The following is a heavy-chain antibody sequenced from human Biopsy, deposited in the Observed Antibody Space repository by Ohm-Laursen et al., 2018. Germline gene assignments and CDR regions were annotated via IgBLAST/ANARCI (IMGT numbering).Heavy chain of an antibody. CDR2: IYYSGST. CDR1: GGSISSYY. V-gene: IGHV4-59*08. D-gene: IGHD7-27*01. Sequence: SQTLSLTCTASGGSISSYYWSWIRQPPGKGLECIGYIYYSGSTNYSPSLKSRVTMSVDTSKNQFSLKLSSVTAADTAVYYCARLWGGYHFHGMDVWGQGTTVTVSS. J-gene: IGHJ6*02. CDR3: ARLWGGYHFHGMDV.